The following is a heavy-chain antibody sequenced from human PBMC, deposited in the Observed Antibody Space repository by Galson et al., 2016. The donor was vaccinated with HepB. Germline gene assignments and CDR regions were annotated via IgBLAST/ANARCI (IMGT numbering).Heavy chain of an antibody. CDR3: ATRYNYGNYYYYGMDV. CDR2: ISSSSSTI. Sequence: SLRLSCAASGFTFNSYWMNWVRQAPGKGLEWVSYISSSSSTIYYADSVKGRFTISRDNAKNSLYLQMNSLIDEDTAVYYCATRYNYGNYYYYGMDVWGQGTTVTVSS. V-gene: IGHV3-48*02. CDR1: GFTFNSYW. J-gene: IGHJ6*02. D-gene: IGHD5-24*01.